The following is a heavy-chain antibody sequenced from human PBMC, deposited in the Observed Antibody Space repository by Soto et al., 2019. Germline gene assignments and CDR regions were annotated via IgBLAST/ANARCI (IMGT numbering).Heavy chain of an antibody. J-gene: IGHJ4*02. CDR3: ARDGGRPSGVIDY. Sequence: QVQLVQSGAEVKKPGSSVKVSCKASGGTFSSYSINWMRQAPGQGLEWMGEIIPIFGTAHYAQKFQGRVTITADESTSTAYMELSSLRSEDTAVYYCARDGGRPSGVIDYCGQGTLVTVAS. CDR1: GGTFSSYS. CDR2: IIPIFGTA. D-gene: IGHD1-26*01. V-gene: IGHV1-69*01.